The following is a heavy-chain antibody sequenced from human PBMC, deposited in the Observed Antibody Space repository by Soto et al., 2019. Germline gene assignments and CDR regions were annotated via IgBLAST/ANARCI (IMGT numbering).Heavy chain of an antibody. V-gene: IGHV4-30-2*01. CDR1: GGSISSGGYS. Sequence: QLQLQESGSGLVKPSQTLSLTCAVSGGSISSGGYSWSWIRQPPGKGLEWIGYIYHIGSTYYNPSLKSRVTISVDRSKTQFSLKLSSVTAADTAVYYCASAGGLGAVAADYWGQGTLVTVSS. D-gene: IGHD6-19*01. CDR2: IYHIGST. CDR3: ASAGGLGAVAADY. J-gene: IGHJ4*02.